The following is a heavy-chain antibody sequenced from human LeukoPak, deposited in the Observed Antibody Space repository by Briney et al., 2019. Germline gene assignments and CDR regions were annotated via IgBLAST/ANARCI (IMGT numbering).Heavy chain of an antibody. CDR1: GFTFSSCS. V-gene: IGHV3-48*01. D-gene: IGHD3-22*01. CDR2: ISSGSSSI. J-gene: IGHJ4*02. CDR3: AKLGGYYDNSASRYFDY. Sequence: GGSLRLSCAASGFTFSSCSMNWVRQAPGKGLEWVSYISSGSSSIYYADSVKGRFTISRDNSKNTVYLQMNSLRADDTAVYYCAKLGGYYDNSASRYFDYWGQGTLVTVSS.